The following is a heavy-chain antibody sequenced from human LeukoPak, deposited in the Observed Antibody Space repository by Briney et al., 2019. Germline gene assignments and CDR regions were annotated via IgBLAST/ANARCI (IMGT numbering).Heavy chain of an antibody. J-gene: IGHJ5*02. Sequence: GGSLRLSCAASGFTFSYYSMSWVRQAPGKGLEWVSSISSTGSSIYYADSVKGRFTISRDNAKNSLYLQMSSLRVEDTAVYYCARDDVAWNDVHWFDPWGQGTLVTVSS. CDR2: ISSTGSSI. D-gene: IGHD1-1*01. V-gene: IGHV3-21*01. CDR3: ARDDVAWNDVHWFDP. CDR1: GFTFSYYS.